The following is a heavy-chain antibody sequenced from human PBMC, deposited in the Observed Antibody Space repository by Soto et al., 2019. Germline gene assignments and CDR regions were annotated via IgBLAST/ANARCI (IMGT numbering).Heavy chain of an antibody. D-gene: IGHD2-2*01. J-gene: IGHJ4*02. CDR1: GYTFTGYA. V-gene: IGHV1-3*01. Sequence: VASVKVSCKASGYTFTGYAMHWVRQAPGQRLEWMGWINAGNGDTKYSQNLQGRVTITRDTSASTAYMELSSLKSEDTAVYYCARGSIASWPFDFWGQGTLVTVSS. CDR3: ARGSIASWPFDF. CDR2: INAGNGDT.